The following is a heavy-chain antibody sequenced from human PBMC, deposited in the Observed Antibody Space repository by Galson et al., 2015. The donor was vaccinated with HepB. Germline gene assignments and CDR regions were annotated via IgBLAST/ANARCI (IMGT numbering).Heavy chain of an antibody. CDR2: IYSGGSP. Sequence: LRLSCAASGFTVSSNYMSWVRQAPGRGLEWVSVIYSGGSPYYADSVKGRFTIPRDNSKNPLYLQMNSLRAEDTAVYYCARDQVWFGGAFDIWGQGTMVTVSS. V-gene: IGHV3-66*02. CDR3: ARDQVWFGGAFDI. D-gene: IGHD3-10*01. CDR1: GFTVSSNY. J-gene: IGHJ3*02.